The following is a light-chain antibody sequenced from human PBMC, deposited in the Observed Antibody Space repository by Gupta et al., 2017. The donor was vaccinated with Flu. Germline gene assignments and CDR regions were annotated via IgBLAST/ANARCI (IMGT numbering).Light chain of an antibody. V-gene: IGKV1-5*03. J-gene: IGKJ1*01. CDR3: QRYDALWT. CDR2: QAS. CDR1: QSISNW. Sequence: DILMTQSPSTLSASVGDRVTITCRASQSISNWLAWYQQKPGKVPKLLIYQASRLESGVPSRFSGSGSGTEFTRTISSLQPDDVATYYCQRYDALWTFGQGTRVEIK.